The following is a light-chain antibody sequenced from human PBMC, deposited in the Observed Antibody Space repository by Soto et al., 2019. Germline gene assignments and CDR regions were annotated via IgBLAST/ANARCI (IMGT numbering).Light chain of an antibody. J-gene: IGKJ4*01. CDR2: ATF. Sequence: DIQLTQSPSFLSASVGDRVTITCRASQGISSYLAWYQQKPGKAPKLLIYATFTLQSEVPPRFSGSGSGTEFTLTISSLQPEDLATYYCQQLQSYPLSFGGGTKVEIK. CDR1: QGISSY. CDR3: QQLQSYPLS. V-gene: IGKV1-9*01.